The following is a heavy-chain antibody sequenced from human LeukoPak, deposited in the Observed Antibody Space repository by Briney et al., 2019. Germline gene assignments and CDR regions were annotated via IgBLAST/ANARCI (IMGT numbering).Heavy chain of an antibody. V-gene: IGHV4-34*01. J-gene: IGHJ6*02. CDR2: INHSGST. Sequence: SETLSPTCAVYGGSFSGYYWSWIRQPPGKGLEWIGEINHSGSTNYNPSLKSRVTISVDTSKNQSSLKLSSVTAADTAVYYCARTYYDFWSGYYYYYYGMDVWGQGTTVTVSS. D-gene: IGHD3-3*01. CDR1: GGSFSGYY. CDR3: ARTYYDFWSGYYYYYYGMDV.